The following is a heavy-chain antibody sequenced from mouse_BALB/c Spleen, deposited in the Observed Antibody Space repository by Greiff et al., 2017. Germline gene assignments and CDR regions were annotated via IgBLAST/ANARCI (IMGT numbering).Heavy chain of an antibody. Sequence: EVKLVESGGGLVKPGGSLKLSCAASGFTFSSYTMSWVRQTPEKRLEWVATISSGGSYTYYPDSVKGRFTISRDNAKNTLYLQMSSLKSEDTAMYYCARTARAPYYFDYWGQGTTLTVSS. V-gene: IGHV5-6-4*01. D-gene: IGHD3-2*01. CDR2: ISSGGSYT. CDR1: GFTFSSYT. CDR3: ARTARAPYYFDY. J-gene: IGHJ2*01.